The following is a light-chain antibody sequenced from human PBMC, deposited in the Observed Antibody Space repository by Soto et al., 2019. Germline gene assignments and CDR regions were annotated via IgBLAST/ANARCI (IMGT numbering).Light chain of an antibody. CDR2: DVS. CDR3: CSYAGSYTYV. Sequence: QSVLTQPRSVSRSPGQSVTISCTGTSNVVGGYNYVSWYQQHPGKAPKLMIYDVSKRPSGVPDRFSGSKSGNTASLTISGLQAEDEADYYCCSYAGSYTYVFGTGTKVTVL. V-gene: IGLV2-11*01. J-gene: IGLJ1*01. CDR1: SNVVGGYNY.